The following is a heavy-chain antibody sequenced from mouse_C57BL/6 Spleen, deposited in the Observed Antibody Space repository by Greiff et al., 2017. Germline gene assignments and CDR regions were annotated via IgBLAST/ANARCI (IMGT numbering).Heavy chain of an antibody. J-gene: IGHJ4*01. V-gene: IGHV1-81*01. CDR2: IYPRSGST. CDR1: GYTFTSYG. D-gene: IGHD2-4*01. CDR3: VPIYYDYGPGYAMDD. Sequence: QVQLQQSGAELARPGASVKLSCKASGYTFTSYGISWVKQRTGQGLEWIGEIYPRSGSTYYNEKFKGKATLTADKSSSTAYMELRSLTSEDSAVYFCVPIYYDYGPGYAMDDWGKGTSVTVSS.